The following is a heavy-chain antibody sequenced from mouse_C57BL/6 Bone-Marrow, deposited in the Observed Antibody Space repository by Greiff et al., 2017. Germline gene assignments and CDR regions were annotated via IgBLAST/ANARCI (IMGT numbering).Heavy chain of an antibody. D-gene: IGHD2-14*01. CDR3: TTGGTAY. J-gene: IGHJ3*01. CDR2: IDPENGDT. Sequence: EVHLVESGAELVRPGASVKLSCTASGFNIKDDYMHWVKQRPEQGLEWIGWIDPENGDTEYASKFQGKATITADTSSNTAYLQLSSLTSEDTAVYYCTTGGTAYWGQGTLVTVSA. V-gene: IGHV14-4*01. CDR1: GFNIKDDY.